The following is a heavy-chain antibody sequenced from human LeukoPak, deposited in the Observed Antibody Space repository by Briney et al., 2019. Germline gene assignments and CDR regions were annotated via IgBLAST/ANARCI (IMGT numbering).Heavy chain of an antibody. D-gene: IGHD3-10*01. CDR3: ARILTTRGVTTSYYYYYGMDV. Sequence: SVKVSCKASGGTFSSYAISWVRQAPGQGLEWRGRIIPILGIANYARKFQGRVTITADKSTSTAYMELSSLRSEDTAVYYCARILTTRGVTTSYYYYYGMDVWGQGTTVTVSS. CDR1: GGTFSSYA. J-gene: IGHJ6*02. V-gene: IGHV1-69*04. CDR2: IIPILGIA.